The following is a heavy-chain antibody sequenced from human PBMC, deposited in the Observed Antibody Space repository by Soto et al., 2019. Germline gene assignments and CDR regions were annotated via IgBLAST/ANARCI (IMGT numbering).Heavy chain of an antibody. D-gene: IGHD3-22*01. CDR3: ASHAYYYDSSGYYGFQH. CDR1: GGTFSSYT. J-gene: IGHJ1*01. CDR2: IIPILGIA. V-gene: IGHV1-69*02. Sequence: QVQLVQSGAEVKKPGSSVKVSCKASGGTFSSYTISWVRQAPGQGLEWMGRIIPILGIANYAQKFQGRVTITADKSTSTAYIELSSLRSEDTAVYYCASHAYYYDSSGYYGFQHWGQGTLVTVSS.